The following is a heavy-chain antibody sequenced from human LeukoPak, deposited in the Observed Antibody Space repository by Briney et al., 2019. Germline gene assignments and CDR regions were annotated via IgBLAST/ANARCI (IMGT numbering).Heavy chain of an antibody. CDR2: ISYDGSNK. J-gene: IGHJ4*02. Sequence: TGGSLRLSCAASGFTFSSYAMHWVRQAPGKGLEWVAVISYDGSNKYYADSVKGRFTISSDNSKNTLYLQMHSLKVEDRAVYYCARGSGDYDSSGYYYDLGDYWGQGTLVAVSS. V-gene: IGHV3-30*04. CDR1: GFTFSSYA. CDR3: ARGSGDYDSSGYYYDLGDY. D-gene: IGHD3-22*01.